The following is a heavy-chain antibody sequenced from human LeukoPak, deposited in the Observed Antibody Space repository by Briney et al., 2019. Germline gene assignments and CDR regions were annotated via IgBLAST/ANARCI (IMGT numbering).Heavy chain of an antibody. J-gene: IGHJ4*02. CDR2: MYNSGST. CDR1: GYSISRGHY. V-gene: IGHV4-38-2*01. Sequence: PSETLSLTCDVSGYSISRGHYWGWIRQSPGNGLEWIASMYNSGSTYFKSSLKSRVTISLDTPKNQFSLTLNSVTAADTAVYYCARHVYGRHQLQAYHFDYWGQGILVTVSS. D-gene: IGHD2-2*01. CDR3: ARHVYGRHQLQAYHFDY.